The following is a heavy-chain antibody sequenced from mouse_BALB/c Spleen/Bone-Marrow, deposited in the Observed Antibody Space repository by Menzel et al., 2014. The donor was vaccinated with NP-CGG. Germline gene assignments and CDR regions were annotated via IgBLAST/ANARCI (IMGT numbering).Heavy chain of an antibody. Sequence: VHLVESGAELVRPGSSVKISCKASGYAFSSYWINWVKQRPGQGLEWIGQIYPGDGDTNYNGKFKGKATLTADKSSSTAYMQLSSLASEDSAVYFCASVVTLHAMDYWGQGTSVTVSS. V-gene: IGHV1-80*01. D-gene: IGHD2-2*01. CDR2: IYPGDGDT. CDR1: GYAFSSYW. CDR3: ASVVTLHAMDY. J-gene: IGHJ4*01.